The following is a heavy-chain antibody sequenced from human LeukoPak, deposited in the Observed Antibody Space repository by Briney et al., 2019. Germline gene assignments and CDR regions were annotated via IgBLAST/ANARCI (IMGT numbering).Heavy chain of an antibody. V-gene: IGHV3-33*01. Sequence: GGSLRLSCAASGFTFSSYGMHWVRQAPGKGLEWVAVIWYDGSNKYYADSVKGRFTISRDNSKNTLYLQMNSLRAEDTAVYYCAREDGAVTTRYYFDYWGQGTLVSVFS. CDR2: IWYDGSNK. CDR1: GFTFSSYG. CDR3: AREDGAVTTRYYFDY. J-gene: IGHJ4*02. D-gene: IGHD4-17*01.